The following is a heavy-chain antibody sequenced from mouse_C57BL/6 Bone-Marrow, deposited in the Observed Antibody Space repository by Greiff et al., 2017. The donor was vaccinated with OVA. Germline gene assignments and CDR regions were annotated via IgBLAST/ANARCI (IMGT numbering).Heavy chain of an antibody. Sequence: VQLQQSGAELVRPGASVTLSCKASGYTFTDYEMNWVKQTPVHGLEWIGAIDPETGGTAYNQKFKGKAILTADKSSSTAYMELRSLTSEDSAVYYCTRDYGNYVGYFDVWGTGTTVTVSS. D-gene: IGHD2-1*01. V-gene: IGHV1-15*01. CDR2: IDPETGGT. CDR1: GYTFTDYE. CDR3: TRDYGNYVGYFDV. J-gene: IGHJ1*03.